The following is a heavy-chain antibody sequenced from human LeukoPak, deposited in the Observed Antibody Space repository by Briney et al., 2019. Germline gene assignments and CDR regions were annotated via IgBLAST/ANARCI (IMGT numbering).Heavy chain of an antibody. CDR3: ARNLWFGESSDAFDM. D-gene: IGHD3-10*01. Sequence: GASVKVSCKASGLTFAGYNVHWVRQAPGQGLEWMGWNNFNSGGTHYAQTFQGRVTMTRDTSISTAYMDMSSLRSDDTAVYYCARNLWFGESSDAFDMWGQGTMVTVSS. CDR1: GLTFAGYN. J-gene: IGHJ3*02. CDR2: NNFNSGGT. V-gene: IGHV1-2*02.